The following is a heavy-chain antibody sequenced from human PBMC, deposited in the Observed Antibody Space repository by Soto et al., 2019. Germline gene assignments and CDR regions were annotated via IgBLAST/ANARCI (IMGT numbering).Heavy chain of an antibody. D-gene: IGHD6-19*01. J-gene: IGHJ4*02. CDR3: ARRLQWQLRPLDS. Sequence: TGGSLRLSCAGSGFTFSDYYITWIRRAPGKGLEWVSYINTLSSAIYYADSVKGRFTISRDNAKNSVYLQMNSLRAEDTAVYYCARRLQWQLRPLDSWGRGTLVTV. V-gene: IGHV3-11*01. CDR2: INTLSSAI. CDR1: GFTFSDYY.